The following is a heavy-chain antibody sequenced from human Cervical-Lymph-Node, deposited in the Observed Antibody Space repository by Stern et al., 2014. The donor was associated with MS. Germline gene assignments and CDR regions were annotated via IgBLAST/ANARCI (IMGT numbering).Heavy chain of an antibody. CDR2: IIPIFGTA. CDR3: ARGELKEGLVRGMDV. V-gene: IGHV1-69*01. Sequence: VQLVESGAEVKKPGSSVKVSCKASGGTFSSYAISWVRQAPGQGLEWMGGIIPIFGTAHYAPKLQGRVTITADESTSTAYMELSSLRSEDTAVYYCARGELKEGLVRGMDVWGQGTTVTVSS. D-gene: IGHD1-26*01. J-gene: IGHJ6*02. CDR1: GGTFSSYA.